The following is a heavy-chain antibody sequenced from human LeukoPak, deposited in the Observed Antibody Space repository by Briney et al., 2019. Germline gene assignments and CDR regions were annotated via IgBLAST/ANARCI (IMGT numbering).Heavy chain of an antibody. D-gene: IGHD6-13*01. CDR2: ISSSGFTM. CDR3: ARDPVPSYSSSWYFDY. V-gene: IGHV3-48*03. Sequence: PGGSLRLSCAASGFTFSSYEMNWVRQAPGKGLKWISYISSSGFTMYYADSVKGRFTISRDNAKNTLYLQMNSLRAEDTAVYYCARDPVPSYSSSWYFDYWGQGTLVTVSS. J-gene: IGHJ4*02. CDR1: GFTFSSYE.